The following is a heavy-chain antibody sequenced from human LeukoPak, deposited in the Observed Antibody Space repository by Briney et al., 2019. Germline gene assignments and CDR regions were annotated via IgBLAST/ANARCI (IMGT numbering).Heavy chain of an antibody. J-gene: IGHJ4*02. CDR2: MYYSGST. CDR3: ARARYYDSSGYTFDY. D-gene: IGHD3-22*01. Sequence: SETLSLTCTVSGGSISSYYWSWIRQPPGKGLEWIGYMYYSGSTNYNPSLKSRVTISVDTSKNQFSMKLSSVAAADTAVYFCARARYYDSSGYTFDYWGQGTLLTVSS. CDR1: GGSISSYY. V-gene: IGHV4-59*01.